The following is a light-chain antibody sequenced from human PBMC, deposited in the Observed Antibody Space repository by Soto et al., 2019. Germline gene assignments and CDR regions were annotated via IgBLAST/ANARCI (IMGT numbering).Light chain of an antibody. CDR3: QHYGSSPFS. V-gene: IGKV3-20*01. CDR2: GIS. Sequence: EIVLTQSPGTLSLSPGERAILSCRASQSISTNYLAWYQQKPGQAPRPLIYGISIRATGIPDRFSGSGSGTDFTLTIGRLEPEDFAVYYCQHYGSSPFSFGPGTIVDFK. J-gene: IGKJ3*01. CDR1: QSISTNY.